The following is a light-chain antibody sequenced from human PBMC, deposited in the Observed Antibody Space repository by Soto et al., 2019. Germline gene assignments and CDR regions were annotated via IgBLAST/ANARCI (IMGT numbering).Light chain of an antibody. CDR1: SSDVGGHNY. V-gene: IGLV2-14*01. CDR2: YVS. J-gene: IGLJ1*01. Sequence: QSALTQPASVSGSPGQSITISCTGTSSDVGGHNYVSWYQQHPGKAPKFMLYYVSIRPSGVSNRFSGSKSGNTASLTISGLQAEDEADYYCCSYTTSNTRQIVFGTGTKVTVL. CDR3: CSYTTSNTRQIV.